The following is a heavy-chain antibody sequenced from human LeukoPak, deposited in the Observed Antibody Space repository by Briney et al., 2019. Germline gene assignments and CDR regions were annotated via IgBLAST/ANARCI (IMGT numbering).Heavy chain of an antibody. Sequence: GGSLRLSCAASGFSLRNYWMTWVRQSLGKGLEWVAIINPDGSGKYSVDSVKGRFTISRDNAKNSLYLQMSSLRAEDTAVYYCARGGHRQKEFWGQGTLVTVSS. J-gene: IGHJ4*02. D-gene: IGHD3-10*01. CDR3: ARGGHRQKEF. V-gene: IGHV3-7*01. CDR1: GFSLRNYW. CDR2: INPDGSGK.